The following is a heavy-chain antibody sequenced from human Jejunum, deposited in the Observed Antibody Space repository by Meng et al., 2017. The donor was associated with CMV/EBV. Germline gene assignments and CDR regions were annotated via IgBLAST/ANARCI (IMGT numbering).Heavy chain of an antibody. Sequence: FGRYWIHWVRQAPGKGLVWLARVNSDGTRIIYADSVKGRLTVSRDGARNTVYLEINSLRGEDTAVYYCARGGYSYLHYDYGTDVWGQGTTVTVSS. D-gene: IGHD5-18*01. CDR3: ARGGYSYLHYDYGTDV. CDR2: VNSDGTRI. V-gene: IGHV3-74*01. J-gene: IGHJ6*02. CDR1: FGRYW.